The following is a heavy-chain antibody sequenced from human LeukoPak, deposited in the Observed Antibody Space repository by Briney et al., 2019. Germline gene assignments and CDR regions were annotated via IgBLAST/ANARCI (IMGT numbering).Heavy chain of an antibody. V-gene: IGHV1-2*06. CDR2: INPNSGGT. Sequence: ASVKVSCKASGYTFTGYYMHWVRQAPGQGLEWMGRINPNSGGTNYAQKFQGRVTMNRDTSISTAYMELSRLRSDDTAVYYCARDRDYYGSGEGDYWGQGTLVTVSS. CDR1: GYTFTGYY. CDR3: ARDRDYYGSGEGDY. J-gene: IGHJ4*02. D-gene: IGHD3-10*01.